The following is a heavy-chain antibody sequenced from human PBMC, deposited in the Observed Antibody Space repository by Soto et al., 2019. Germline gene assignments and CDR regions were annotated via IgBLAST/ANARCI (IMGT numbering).Heavy chain of an antibody. CDR2: ISAYNGNT. V-gene: IGHV1-18*01. J-gene: IGHJ4*02. Sequence: QVQLVQSGAEVKKPGASVKVSCKASGYTFTSYGISWVRQAPGQGLEWMGWISAYNGNTNYAQKLQGRVTMTTDTATSTAYLELRSLRSDDTAVDYCVVAAQPYYFDSWGQGTLVTVSS. D-gene: IGHD2-15*01. CDR1: GYTFTSYG. CDR3: VVAAQPYYFDS.